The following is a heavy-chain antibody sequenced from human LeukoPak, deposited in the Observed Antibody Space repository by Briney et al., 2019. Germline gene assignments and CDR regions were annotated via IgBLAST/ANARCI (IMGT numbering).Heavy chain of an antibody. CDR1: GFTFSSYA. Sequence: AGRSLRLSCPVSGFTFSSYAMSWVRQAPGRGLEWVSVISTSGESAYYADSVKGRFTISRDNSKNTLYLQMNSLRAEDTAVYYCAKDRGSGYHYFDYWGQGTLVTVSS. J-gene: IGHJ4*02. CDR2: ISTSGESA. CDR3: AKDRGSGYHYFDY. D-gene: IGHD3-22*01. V-gene: IGHV3-23*01.